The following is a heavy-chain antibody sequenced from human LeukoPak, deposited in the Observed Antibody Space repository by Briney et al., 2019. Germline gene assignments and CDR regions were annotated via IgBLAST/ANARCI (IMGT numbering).Heavy chain of an antibody. CDR1: GGTFSSYA. Sequence: SVKVSCKASGGTFSSYAISWVRQAPGQGLEWMGGIIPIFGTANYAQKFQGRVTITADESTSTAYMELSSLRSEDTAVYYCARDWVGYGDPPDAFDIWGQGTMVTVSS. V-gene: IGHV1-69*13. D-gene: IGHD4-17*01. CDR3: ARDWVGYGDPPDAFDI. CDR2: IIPIFGTA. J-gene: IGHJ3*02.